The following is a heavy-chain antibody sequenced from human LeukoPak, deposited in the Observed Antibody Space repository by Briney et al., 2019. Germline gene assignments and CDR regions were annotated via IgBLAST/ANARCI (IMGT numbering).Heavy chain of an antibody. CDR1: GYTFTDNY. Sequence: ASVKVSCKASGYTFTDNYVHWVRQAPGQGLEWMGWINPNSGDTNYAQNFQGRVTMTRDTSISTAYMELSRLRSDDTAVYYCARDPYDYDSSTYYGPKVDYWGQGTLVTVSS. D-gene: IGHD3-22*01. V-gene: IGHV1-2*02. J-gene: IGHJ4*02. CDR3: ARDPYDYDSSTYYGPKVDY. CDR2: INPNSGDT.